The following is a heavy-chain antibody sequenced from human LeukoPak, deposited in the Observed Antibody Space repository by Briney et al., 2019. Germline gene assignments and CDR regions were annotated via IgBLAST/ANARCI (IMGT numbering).Heavy chain of an antibody. CDR3: ARHWGIAAAGEGNWFDP. V-gene: IGHV4-59*08. D-gene: IGHD6-13*01. J-gene: IGHJ5*02. CDR1: GGSISGYY. CDR2: IYYSGST. Sequence: SETLSLTCTVSGGSISGYYWSWIRQPPGKGLEGMGYIYYSGSTNYNPSLKSRVTISVDTSKNQFCLRLSSVTAADTAVYFCARHWGIAAAGEGNWFDPWGQGTLVTVSS.